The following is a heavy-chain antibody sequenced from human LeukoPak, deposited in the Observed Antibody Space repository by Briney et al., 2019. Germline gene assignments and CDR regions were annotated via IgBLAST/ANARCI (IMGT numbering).Heavy chain of an antibody. CDR1: GGSISSSSDY. Sequence: PSETLSLTCTVSGGSISSSSDYWGWIRQPPGKGLEWVGSIFYSGSTYYNPSLKSRVTISVDTSKNQFSLKLYSVTAADTAVYYCARQSDYYDSSGFHYYDMDVWGQGTTVTVS. V-gene: IGHV4-39*01. D-gene: IGHD3-22*01. CDR2: IFYSGST. J-gene: IGHJ6*02. CDR3: ARQSDYYDSSGFHYYDMDV.